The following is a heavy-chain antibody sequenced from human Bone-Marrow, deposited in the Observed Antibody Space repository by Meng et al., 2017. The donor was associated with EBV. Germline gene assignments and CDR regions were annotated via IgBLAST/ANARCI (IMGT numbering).Heavy chain of an antibody. V-gene: IGHV3-30*18. D-gene: IGHD2-21*02. CDR1: GFTFSSYG. Sequence: VLLVEAGGGVVQPGRSLRLSCAASGFTFSSYGMHWVRQAPGKGLEWVAVISYDGSNKYYADSVKGRFTISRDNSKNTLYLQMNSLRAEDTAVYYCAKDKATAISGPDYFDYWGQGTLVTVSS. J-gene: IGHJ4*02. CDR3: AKDKATAISGPDYFDY. CDR2: ISYDGSNK.